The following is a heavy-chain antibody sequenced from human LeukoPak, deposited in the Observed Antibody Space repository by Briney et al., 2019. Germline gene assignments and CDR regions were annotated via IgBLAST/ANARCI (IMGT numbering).Heavy chain of an antibody. Sequence: SVKVSCKASGGTFSSYTISWVRQAPGQGLEWMGRIIPILGIANYAQKFQGRVTVTADKSTSTAYMELSSLRSEDTAVYYCARAEAYCSGGSCYTANCFDPWGQGTLVTVSS. J-gene: IGHJ5*02. CDR3: ARAEAYCSGGSCYTANCFDP. D-gene: IGHD2-15*01. CDR2: IIPILGIA. CDR1: GGTFSSYT. V-gene: IGHV1-69*02.